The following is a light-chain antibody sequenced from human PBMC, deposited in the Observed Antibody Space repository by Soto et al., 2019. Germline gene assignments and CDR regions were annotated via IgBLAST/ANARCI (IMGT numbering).Light chain of an antibody. CDR1: QSVSSY. CDR3: QQYKNWPPLT. V-gene: IGKV3-15*01. J-gene: IGKJ4*01. Sequence: EIVMTQSPATLSVSPAERATLSCMASQSVSSYIAWYQAKPGQAPRLLIYEASTRATGIPARFSASGSGTKFTLTIDSLESDDFAVYYCQQYKNWPPLTFGGGTKVDIK. CDR2: EAS.